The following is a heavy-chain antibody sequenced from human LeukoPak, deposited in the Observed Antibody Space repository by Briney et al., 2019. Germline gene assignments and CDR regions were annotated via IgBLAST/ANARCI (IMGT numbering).Heavy chain of an antibody. V-gene: IGHV4-31*03. Sequence: SQTLSLTCTVSGGSISSGGYYWSWIRQHPGKGLEWIGYIYYSGSTYYNPSLKSRVTISVDTSKNQFSLKLSPVTAADTAVYYCARERGRYCSSTSCYAYYYYYMDVWGKGTTVTVSS. D-gene: IGHD2-2*01. CDR3: ARERGRYCSSTSCYAYYYYYMDV. J-gene: IGHJ6*03. CDR2: IYYSGST. CDR1: GGSISSGGYY.